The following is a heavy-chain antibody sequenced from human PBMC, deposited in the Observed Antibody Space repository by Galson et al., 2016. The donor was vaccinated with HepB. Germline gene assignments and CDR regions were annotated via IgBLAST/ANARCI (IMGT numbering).Heavy chain of an antibody. Sequence: SVKVSCKASGYTFSNFDVNWVRQAPGQGLEWMGWMNPNNGDTGYGQGFKGRLSLTRDRSKTTAYMELSSLQFEDTAVYYCVRSIRTGQLYYWAQGTLITVAS. CDR2: MNPNNGDT. D-gene: IGHD1-1*01. J-gene: IGHJ4*02. CDR1: GYTFSNFD. V-gene: IGHV1-8*01. CDR3: VRSIRTGQLYY.